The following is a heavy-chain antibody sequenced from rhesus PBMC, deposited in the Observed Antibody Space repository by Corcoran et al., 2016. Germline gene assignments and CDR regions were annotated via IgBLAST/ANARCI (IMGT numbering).Heavy chain of an antibody. CDR2: IGGSSGST. CDR3: ARDRVARGDAFDF. V-gene: IGHV4-127*01. D-gene: IGHD4-29*01. Sequence: QVQLQESGPGLVKPSETLSLTCAVSDYSISSGYGWTWIRQPPGTGLEWIGYIGGSSGSTNYNPSLKSRVTISKDTSKNQFSLKLSSVTAADTAVYYCARDRVARGDAFDFWGQGLRVTVSS. CDR1: DYSISSGYG. J-gene: IGHJ3*01.